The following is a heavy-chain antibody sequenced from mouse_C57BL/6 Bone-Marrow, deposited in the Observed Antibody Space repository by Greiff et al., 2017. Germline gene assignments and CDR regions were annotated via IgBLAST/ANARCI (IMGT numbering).Heavy chain of an antibody. CDR3: ARYWYYGSLAWFAY. Sequence: VQLQQSGAELARPGASVKLSCKASGYTFTSYGISWVKQRTGQGLEWIGEIYPRSGNTYYNEKFKGKATLTADKSSSTAYMELRSLTSEDSAVYFCARYWYYGSLAWFAYWGQGTLVTVSA. J-gene: IGHJ3*01. CDR1: GYTFTSYG. V-gene: IGHV1-81*01. D-gene: IGHD1-1*01. CDR2: IYPRSGNT.